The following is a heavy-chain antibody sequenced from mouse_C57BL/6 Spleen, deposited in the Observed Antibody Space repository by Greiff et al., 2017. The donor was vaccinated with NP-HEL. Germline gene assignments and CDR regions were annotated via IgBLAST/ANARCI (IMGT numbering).Heavy chain of an antibody. D-gene: IGHD1-1*01. CDR1: GFTFSSYA. CDR3: AREGYYGSSYPDV. V-gene: IGHV5-4*01. Sequence: EVHLVESGGGLVKPGGSLKLSCAASGFTFSSYAMSWVRQTPEKRLEWVATISDGGSYTYYPDNVKGRFTISRDNAKNNLYLQMSHLKSEDTAMYYCAREGYYGSSYPDVWGTGTTVTVSS. CDR2: ISDGGSYT. J-gene: IGHJ1*03.